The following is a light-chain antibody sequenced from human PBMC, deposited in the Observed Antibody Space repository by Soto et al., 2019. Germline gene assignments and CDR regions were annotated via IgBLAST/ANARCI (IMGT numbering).Light chain of an antibody. V-gene: IGLV2-14*01. Sequence: QSALTQPAAVSGSPGQSITISCTGTSSDVGGYNYVSWYQQHPGKAPKVMIYEVNNRPSGVSNRFSGSKSGNRASLTISGLQPEDEADYFCSSYTSSSTLVVFGGGTKLTVL. J-gene: IGLJ2*01. CDR2: EVN. CDR1: SSDVGGYNY. CDR3: SSYTSSSTLVV.